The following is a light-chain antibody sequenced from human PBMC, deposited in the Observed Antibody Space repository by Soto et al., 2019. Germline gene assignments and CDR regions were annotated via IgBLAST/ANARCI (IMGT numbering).Light chain of an antibody. CDR3: CSYANGNTLL. CDR2: EVT. V-gene: IGLV2-23*02. CDR1: SSDVGSYDL. Sequence: QSALTQPASVSGSPGQSITISCTGTSSDVGSYDLVSWYQHHPGTAPKLILYEVTKRPSGVSNRFSDSKSGNTASLTISGLQTEDDSHYYCCSYANGNTLLFGGGTKVTVL. J-gene: IGLJ2*01.